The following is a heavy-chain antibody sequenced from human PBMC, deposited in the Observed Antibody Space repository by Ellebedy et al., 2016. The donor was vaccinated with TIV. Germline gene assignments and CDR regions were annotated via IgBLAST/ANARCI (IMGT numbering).Heavy chain of an antibody. CDR1: GFTFATYA. V-gene: IGHV3-23*01. D-gene: IGHD1-26*01. J-gene: IGHJ4*02. CDR2: ISGSGDST. Sequence: PGGSLRLSCAASGFTFATYAVSWVRQAPGKGLEWVSSISGSGDSTYYGDSVKGRFTISRDNSKNTLFLQLNSLRAEDTAVYYCAKGRYSGTYWVTDYWGQGTLVTVSS. CDR3: AKGRYSGTYWVTDY.